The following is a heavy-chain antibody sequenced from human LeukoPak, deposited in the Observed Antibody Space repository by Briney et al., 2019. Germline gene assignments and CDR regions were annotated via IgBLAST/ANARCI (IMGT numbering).Heavy chain of an antibody. CDR3: AGLLGEGYDSSGYTFDY. J-gene: IGHJ4*03. CDR1: GGSISSSCYY. D-gene: IGHD3-22*01. Sequence: SETLTLSCTVSGGSISSSCYYWGWKPQPQGQGLEWSGRIYYSGSTYYNPSLKSRVPISVDTSKNQFSLKLSSVTAADTAVYYCAGLLGEGYDSSGYTFDYWGQGTMVSVSS. CDR2: IYYSGST. V-gene: IGHV4-39*01.